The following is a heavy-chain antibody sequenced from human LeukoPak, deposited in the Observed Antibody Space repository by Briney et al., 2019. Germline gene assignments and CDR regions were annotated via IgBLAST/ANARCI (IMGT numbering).Heavy chain of an antibody. CDR3: AKGDSTHAFDI. CDR2: ISWNSGSI. D-gene: IGHD3-22*01. V-gene: IGHV3-9*03. CDR1: GFTFDDYA. Sequence: GRSLRLSCAASGFTFDDYAMHWVRQAPGKGLECVSGISWNSGSIGYADSVKGRFTISRDNAKNSLYLQMNSLRAEDMALYYCAKGDSTHAFDIWGQGTMVTVSS. J-gene: IGHJ3*02.